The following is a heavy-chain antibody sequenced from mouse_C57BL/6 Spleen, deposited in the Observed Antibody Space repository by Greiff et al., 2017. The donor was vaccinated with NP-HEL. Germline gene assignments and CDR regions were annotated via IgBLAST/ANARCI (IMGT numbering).Heavy chain of an antibody. J-gene: IGHJ2*01. Sequence: QVQLQQSGPELVKPGASVKISCKASGYAFSSSWMNWVKQRPGKGLEWIGRIYPGDGDTNYNGKFKGKATLTADKSSSTAYMQLSSLTSEDSAVYFCARRGEYYDYDGGDYFDYWGQGTTLTVSS. CDR1: GYAFSSSW. CDR3: ARRGEYYDYDGGDYFDY. D-gene: IGHD2-4*01. V-gene: IGHV1-82*01. CDR2: IYPGDGDT.